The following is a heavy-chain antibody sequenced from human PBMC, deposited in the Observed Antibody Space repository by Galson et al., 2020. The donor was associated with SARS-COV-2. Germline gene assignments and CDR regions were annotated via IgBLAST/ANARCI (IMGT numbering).Heavy chain of an antibody. D-gene: IGHD2-15*01. CDR2: MSFDGTIK. V-gene: IGHV3-30-3*01. CDR3: ARDENCSDGSCLYMDV. Sequence: GESLKISCAASGFNFNTFAMHWVRQAPGKGLEWVSLMSFDGTIKYYADSVKGRFTISRDNSKSTLYLQMNSLRVEDTAVYYCARDENCSDGSCLYMDVWGQGTTVTVSS. CDR1: GFNFNTFA. J-gene: IGHJ6*02.